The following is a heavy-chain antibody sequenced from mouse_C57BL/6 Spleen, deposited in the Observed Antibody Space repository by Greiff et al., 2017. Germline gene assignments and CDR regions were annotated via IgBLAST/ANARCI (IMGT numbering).Heavy chain of an antibody. CDR1: GYTFTSYW. CDR3: ARTGNDYVWYFDV. CDR2: IDPSDSYT. J-gene: IGHJ1*03. Sequence: VQLQQPGAELVMPGASVKLSCKASGYTFTSYWMHWVKQRPGQGLEWIGEIDPSDSYTNYNQKFKGKSTLTVDKSSSTAYMQLNSLTSEDSAVYYCARTGNDYVWYFDVWGTGTTVTVSS. V-gene: IGHV1-69*01. D-gene: IGHD2-4*01.